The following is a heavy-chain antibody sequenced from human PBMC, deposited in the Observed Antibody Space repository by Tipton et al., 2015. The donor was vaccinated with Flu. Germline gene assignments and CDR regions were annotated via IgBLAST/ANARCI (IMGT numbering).Heavy chain of an antibody. Sequence: QLVQSGAEVKKPGSSVKVSCKASGGTFSSYAISWVRQAPGQGLEWMGGIIPIFGTANYAQKFQGRVTITADESTSTAYMELSSWRSEDTAVYSGARCGGGSRSSYSCYGKGVGCQGIPVTVPS. CDR2: IIPIFGTA. V-gene: IGHV1-69*01. CDR3: ARCGGGSRSSYSCYGKGV. D-gene: IGHD2-15*01. CDR1: GGTFSSYA. J-gene: IGHJ6*02.